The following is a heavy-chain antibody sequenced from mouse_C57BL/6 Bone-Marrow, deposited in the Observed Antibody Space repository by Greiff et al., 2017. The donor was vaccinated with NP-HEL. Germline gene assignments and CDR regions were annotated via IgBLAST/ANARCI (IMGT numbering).Heavy chain of an antibody. V-gene: IGHV1-26*01. D-gene: IGHD1-1*01. CDR1: GYTFTDYY. CDR2: INPNNGGT. J-gene: IGHJ2*01. Sequence: EVQLQQSGPELVKPGASVKISCKASGYTFTDYYMNWVKQSHGKSLEWIGDINPNNGGTSYNQKFKGKATLTVDKSSSTAYMELRSLTSEDSAVYYCARRYYGSSYVFDYWGKGTTLTVSS. CDR3: ARRYYGSSYVFDY.